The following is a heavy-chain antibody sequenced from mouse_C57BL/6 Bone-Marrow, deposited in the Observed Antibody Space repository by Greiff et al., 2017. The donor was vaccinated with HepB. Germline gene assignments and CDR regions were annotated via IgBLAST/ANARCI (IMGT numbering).Heavy chain of an antibody. CDR1: GYTFTSYW. J-gene: IGHJ4*01. V-gene: IGHV1-55*01. Sequence: QVQLQQPGAELVKPGASVKMSCKASGYTFTSYWITWVKQRPGQGLEWIGDIYPGSGSTNYNEKFKSKATLTVDTSSSTAYMQLSSLTSDDSAVYYCASPPYDYDRGMDYWGQGTSVTVSS. D-gene: IGHD2-4*01. CDR2: IYPGSGST. CDR3: ASPPYDYDRGMDY.